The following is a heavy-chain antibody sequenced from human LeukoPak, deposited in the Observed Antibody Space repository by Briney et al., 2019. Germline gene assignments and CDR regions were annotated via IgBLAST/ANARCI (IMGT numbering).Heavy chain of an antibody. CDR2: INNDGSDT. V-gene: IGHV3-74*03. Sequence: GGSLRLSCAASGLTLSAYWMYWVRQGPGKGPEWVSFINNDGSDTKYADPVKGRFTVSRDNAENTLYLQMNSLRAEDTAVYYCASKGSSSSSWYCDYWGQGTLVTVSS. CDR1: GLTLSAYW. CDR3: ASKGSSSSSWYCDY. J-gene: IGHJ4*02. D-gene: IGHD6-13*01.